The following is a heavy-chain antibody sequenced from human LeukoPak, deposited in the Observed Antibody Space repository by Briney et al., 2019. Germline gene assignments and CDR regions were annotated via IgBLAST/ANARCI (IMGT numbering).Heavy chain of an antibody. CDR3: AKSAVQQLALPFEY. J-gene: IGHJ4*02. CDR2: ISWNSGSI. D-gene: IGHD6-13*01. V-gene: IGHV3-9*03. Sequence: PGGSLRLSCAASGFTFSSYSMNWVRQAPGKGLEWVSGISWNSGSIGYADSVKGRFTISRDNAKNSLYLQMNSLRAEDMALYYCAKSAVQQLALPFEYWGQGILVTVSS. CDR1: GFTFSSYS.